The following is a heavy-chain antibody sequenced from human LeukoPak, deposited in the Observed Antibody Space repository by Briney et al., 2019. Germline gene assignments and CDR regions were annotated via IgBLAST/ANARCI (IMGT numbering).Heavy chain of an antibody. Sequence: SETPSLTCTVSGGSISSGGYYWSWIRQHLGKGLEWIGYIYYSGSTYYNPSLKSRVTISVDTSKNQFSLKLSSVTAADTAVYYCARTENSSGYYHSYYFDYWGQGTLVTVSS. V-gene: IGHV4-31*03. CDR3: ARTENSSGYYHSYYFDY. CDR2: IYYSGST. J-gene: IGHJ4*02. D-gene: IGHD3-22*01. CDR1: GGSISSGGYY.